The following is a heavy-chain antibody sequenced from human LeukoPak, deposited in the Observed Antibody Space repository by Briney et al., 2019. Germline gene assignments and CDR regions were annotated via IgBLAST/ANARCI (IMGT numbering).Heavy chain of an antibody. D-gene: IGHD3-22*01. J-gene: IGHJ4*02. Sequence: GGSLRLSCAASGFTFSSYAMSWVRQAPGKGLEWASAISGSGGSTYYADSVKGRFTISRDNSKNTLYLQMNSLRAEDTAVYYCAKAGAMIVVVITLFDYWGQGTLVTVSS. CDR2: ISGSGGST. CDR3: AKAGAMIVVVITLFDY. CDR1: GFTFSSYA. V-gene: IGHV3-23*01.